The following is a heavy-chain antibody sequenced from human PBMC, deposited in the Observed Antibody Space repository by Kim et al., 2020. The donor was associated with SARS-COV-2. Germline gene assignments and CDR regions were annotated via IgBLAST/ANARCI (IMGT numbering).Heavy chain of an antibody. V-gene: IGHV3-30-3*01. CDR2: ISYDGSNK. CDR3: ARDRPTNAPRYSSAFDY. J-gene: IGHJ4*02. Sequence: GGSLRLSCAASGFTFSSYAMHWVRQAPGKGLEWVAVISYDGSNKYYADSVKGRFTISRDNSKNTLYLQMNSLRAEDTAVYYCARDRPTNAPRYSSAFDYWGQGTLVTVSS. D-gene: IGHD6-19*01. CDR1: GFTFSSYA.